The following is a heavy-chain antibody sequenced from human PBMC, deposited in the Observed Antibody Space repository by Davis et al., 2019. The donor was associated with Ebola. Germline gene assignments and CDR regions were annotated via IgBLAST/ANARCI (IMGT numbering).Heavy chain of an antibody. Sequence: PGGSLRLSCAASGFIVTSAFMKWVRQAPGEGLEWVSIIHDNTATAYADSVKGRFTISRDNSKNTLYLQMDSLRVEDTAVYYCARVLAARPWYFDLWGRGTLVTVSS. CDR3: ARVLAARPWYFDL. J-gene: IGHJ2*01. D-gene: IGHD6-6*01. CDR2: IHDNTAT. V-gene: IGHV3-66*01. CDR1: GFIVTSAF.